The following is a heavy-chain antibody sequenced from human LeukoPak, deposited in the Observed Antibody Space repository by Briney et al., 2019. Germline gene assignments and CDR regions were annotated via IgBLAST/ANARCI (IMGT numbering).Heavy chain of an antibody. J-gene: IGHJ4*02. CDR2: IYSSGST. CDR1: GGSISSYY. V-gene: IGHV4-4*07. Sequence: SETLSLTCSVSGGSISSYYWSWIRQPAGKGLEWIGRIYSSGSTNYNPSLKTRVTMSLDTSKNQFSLNLTTVTAADTAVYYCARASARGAQFDYWGQGTLVTVSS. D-gene: IGHD3-10*01. CDR3: ARASARGAQFDY.